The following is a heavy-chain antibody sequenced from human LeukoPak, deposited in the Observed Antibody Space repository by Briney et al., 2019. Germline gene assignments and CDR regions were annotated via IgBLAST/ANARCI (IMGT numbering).Heavy chain of an antibody. Sequence: ASVKVSCKASGYTFTSYDLHWVRQAPGQGLEWMGLINPSGDTTSFAQKFQGRVTITADESTSTAYMELSSLRSEDTAVYYCASISGDLADYWGQGTLVTVSS. J-gene: IGHJ4*02. CDR3: ASISGDLADY. V-gene: IGHV1-46*01. CDR1: GYTFTSYD. D-gene: IGHD7-27*01. CDR2: INPSGDTT.